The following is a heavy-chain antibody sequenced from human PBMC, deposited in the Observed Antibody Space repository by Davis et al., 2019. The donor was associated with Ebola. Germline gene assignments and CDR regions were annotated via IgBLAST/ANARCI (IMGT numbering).Heavy chain of an antibody. CDR2: ISSDARNK. Sequence: GGSLRLSCAASGFTFSTYDMHWVRQAPGKGLEWVAVISSDARNKKSADSVKGRFTISRDNYKRTLYLQMNSLRLGDTAVFYCAMLSTATGTAFWGQGTLVTVSS. D-gene: IGHD6-13*01. CDR3: AMLSTATGTAF. CDR1: GFTFSTYD. V-gene: IGHV3-30*03. J-gene: IGHJ4*02.